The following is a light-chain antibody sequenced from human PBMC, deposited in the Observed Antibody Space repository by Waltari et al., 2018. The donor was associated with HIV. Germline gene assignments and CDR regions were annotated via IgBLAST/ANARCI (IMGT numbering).Light chain of an antibody. CDR2: AAS. CDR3: QQSYSTPLT. V-gene: IGKV1-39*01. J-gene: IGKJ4*01. CDR1: KSNSSY. Sequence: DIQMTQSPSSLSASVGDRVTITCRASKSNSSYLNWYQQKPAKAPKLLIYAASSLQSGVPSRFSGSVSGIEFTLTISSLQPEDFATYYCQQSYSTPLTFGGGTKVEIK.